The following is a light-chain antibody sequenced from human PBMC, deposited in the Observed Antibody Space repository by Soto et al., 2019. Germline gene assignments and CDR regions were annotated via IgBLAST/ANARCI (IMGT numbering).Light chain of an antibody. J-gene: IGLJ2*01. Sequence: QSVLTQPPSASGTPGQRVTISCSGSSSNIGSNYVNWYHQLPGTTPKLVIYRNNQRPSAVPDRISGSKTGTSASLAISGLRTEDEADYYCAAWDDRLSSLVFGRVTKLTVL. CDR1: SSNIGSNY. V-gene: IGLV1-47*01. CDR3: AAWDDRLSSLV. CDR2: RNN.